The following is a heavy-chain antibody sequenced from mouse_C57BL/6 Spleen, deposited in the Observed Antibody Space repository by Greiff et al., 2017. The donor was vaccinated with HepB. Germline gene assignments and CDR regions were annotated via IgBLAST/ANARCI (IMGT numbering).Heavy chain of an antibody. D-gene: IGHD1-1*01. Sequence: QVQLQQSGAELARPGASVKLSCKASGYTFTSYGISWVKQRTGQGLEWIGEFYPRSGNTYYNEKFKGKATLTADKSSSTAYMELSSLTSEDSAVYFSARSAYGSSYYFDYWGQGTTLTVSS. CDR3: ARSAYGSSYYFDY. V-gene: IGHV1-81*01. CDR2: FYPRSGNT. J-gene: IGHJ2*01. CDR1: GYTFTSYG.